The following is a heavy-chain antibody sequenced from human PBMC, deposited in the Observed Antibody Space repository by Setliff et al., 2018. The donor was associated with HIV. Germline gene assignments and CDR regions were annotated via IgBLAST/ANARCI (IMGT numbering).Heavy chain of an antibody. Sequence: KASETLSLTCTVSGGSISSGGYYWSWIRQHPGKGLEWIGYIYYSGGTYYNPSLKSRVTISVDTSKNQFSLTLTSVTAADTAIYYCARAVNFDYWGQGTQVTVSS. CDR2: IYYSGGT. V-gene: IGHV4-31*03. J-gene: IGHJ4*02. CDR3: ARAVNFDY. D-gene: IGHD6-19*01. CDR1: GGSISSGGYY.